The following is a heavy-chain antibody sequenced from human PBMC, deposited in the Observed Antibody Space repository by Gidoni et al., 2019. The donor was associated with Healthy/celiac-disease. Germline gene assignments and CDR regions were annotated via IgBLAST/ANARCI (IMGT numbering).Heavy chain of an antibody. J-gene: IGHJ3*02. CDR1: GYTFTSYY. Sequence: QVQLVQSGAEVKKPGASVKVSCKASGYTFTSYYMPWVRQAPGQGLEWMGISNPRGGSTSYAQKFQGRVTMTRDTSTSTVYMELSSLRSEDTAVYYCARDQDYYGSGSYYYDAFDIWGQGTMVTVSS. D-gene: IGHD3-10*01. CDR2: SNPRGGST. V-gene: IGHV1-46*01. CDR3: ARDQDYYGSGSYYYDAFDI.